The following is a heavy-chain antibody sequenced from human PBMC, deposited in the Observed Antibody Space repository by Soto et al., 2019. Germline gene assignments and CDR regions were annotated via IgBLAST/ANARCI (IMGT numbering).Heavy chain of an antibody. V-gene: IGHV4-31*03. CDR2: IYYSGST. Sequence: PSETLSLTCTVSGGSISSGGYYWSWIRQNPGKGLEWIGYIYYSGSTNYNPSLKSRVPISVDTSKNQFSLKLSSVTAADTAVYYCARDESATDAFDIWGQGTMVTVSS. CDR3: ARDESATDAFDI. CDR1: GGSISSGGYY. J-gene: IGHJ3*02. D-gene: IGHD5-12*01.